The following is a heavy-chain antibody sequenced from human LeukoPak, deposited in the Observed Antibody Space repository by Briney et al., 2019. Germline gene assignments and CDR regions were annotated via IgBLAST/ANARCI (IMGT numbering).Heavy chain of an antibody. V-gene: IGHV1-8*03. CDR3: ARGRSTGYPYYFEY. CDR1: GYTFTGYY. CDR2: MNPNSGST. J-gene: IGHJ4*02. D-gene: IGHD5-12*01. Sequence: ASVKVSCKASGYTFTGYYMHWVRQAPGQGLEWMGWMNPNSGSTGYAQKFQGRVTITRNTSISTAYMALSGLRSEDTAVYYCARGRSTGYPYYFEYWGQGTLVTVSS.